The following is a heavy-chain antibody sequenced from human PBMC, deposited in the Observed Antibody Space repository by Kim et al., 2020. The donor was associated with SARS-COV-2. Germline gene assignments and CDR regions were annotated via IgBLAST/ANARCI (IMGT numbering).Heavy chain of an antibody. CDR1: GFTFSSYA. CDR2: ISYDGSNK. J-gene: IGHJ4*02. CDR3: ARDHKNPAKMNYDILTGIDY. V-gene: IGHV3-30*04. Sequence: GGSLRLSCAASGFTFSSYAMHWVRQAPGKGLEWVAVISYDGSNKYYADSVKGRFTISRDNSKNTLYLQMNSLRAEDTAVYYCARDHKNPAKMNYDILTGIDYWGQGTLVTVSS. D-gene: IGHD3-9*01.